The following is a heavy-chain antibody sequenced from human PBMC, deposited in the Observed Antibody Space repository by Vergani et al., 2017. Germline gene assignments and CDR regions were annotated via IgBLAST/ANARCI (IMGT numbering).Heavy chain of an antibody. CDR1: GFTFNSYA. CDR3: AKVCGSTSCPYGGGAFDV. J-gene: IGHJ3*01. CDR2: INNNGGST. V-gene: IGHV3-23*01. Sequence: QLLESGGGLIQPGGSLRLSCAASGFTFNSYAMPWVRQAPGKGLEWVSVINNNGGSTYYADSVKGRFTISRDNSKNTLYLQMTDLRAEETATYYCAKVCGSTSCPYGGGAFDVWGHGTMVTVSS. D-gene: IGHD2-2*01.